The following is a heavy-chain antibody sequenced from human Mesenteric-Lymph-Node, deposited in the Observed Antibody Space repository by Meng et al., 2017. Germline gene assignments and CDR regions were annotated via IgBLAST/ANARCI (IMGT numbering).Heavy chain of an antibody. CDR3: ASEGSQQWLVDLYFNY. V-gene: IGHV3-11*04. Sequence: GGSLRLSCAASGFTFSDYYMSWIRQAPGKGLEWVSYISSSGSTIYYADSVKGRFTISRDNAKNSLYLQMNSLRAEDTAVYYCASEGSQQWLVDLYFNYWGQGTLVTVSS. CDR2: ISSSGSTI. D-gene: IGHD6-19*01. J-gene: IGHJ4*02. CDR1: GFTFSDYY.